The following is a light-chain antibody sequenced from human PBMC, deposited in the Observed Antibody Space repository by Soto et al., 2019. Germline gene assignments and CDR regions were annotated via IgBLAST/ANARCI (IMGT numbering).Light chain of an antibody. J-gene: IGKJ1*01. V-gene: IGKV3-15*01. CDR3: QQYSNWPSWT. Sequence: EILMTESSATLSVSPGERATVSCRASQSVSSNLAWYQQKPGQAPRLLIYGASTRATGIPARFSGSGSGTEFTLTISSLQSEDFAVYYCQQYSNWPSWTFGQGTKV. CDR1: QSVSSN. CDR2: GAS.